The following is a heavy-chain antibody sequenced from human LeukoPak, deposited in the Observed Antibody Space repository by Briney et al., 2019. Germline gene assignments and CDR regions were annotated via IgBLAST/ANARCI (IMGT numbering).Heavy chain of an antibody. J-gene: IGHJ4*02. CDR2: ISRSGSAI. CDR1: GFTFSSYE. V-gene: IGHV3-48*03. D-gene: IGHD3-10*01. CDR3: AKHYYGLHF. Sequence: PGGSLRLSCAASGFTFSSYEMNWVRQAPGKGLEWVSYISRSGSAIYYADSAKGRFTISRDNSKNTLYLQMNSLRAEDTAAYYCAKHYYGLHFWGQGTLVTVSS.